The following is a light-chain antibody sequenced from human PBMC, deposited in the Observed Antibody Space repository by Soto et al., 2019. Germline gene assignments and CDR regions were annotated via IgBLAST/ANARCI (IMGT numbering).Light chain of an antibody. V-gene: IGLV1-40*01. Sequence: QSALTQPPSVSGAPGQRVTISCTGSSSNIGAYYDVHWYQQLPGTAPKLLIYGNTNRPSGVPDRFSGSRSGTSASLAITGLRAADEADYYCQSYDSSLSAVVFGGGTKLTVL. CDR2: GNT. CDR1: SSNIGAYYD. J-gene: IGLJ3*02. CDR3: QSYDSSLSAVV.